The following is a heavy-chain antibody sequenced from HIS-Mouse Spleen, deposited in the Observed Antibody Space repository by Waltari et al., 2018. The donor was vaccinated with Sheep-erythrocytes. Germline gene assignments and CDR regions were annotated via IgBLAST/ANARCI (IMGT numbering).Heavy chain of an antibody. CDR3: TTGPWSITGTFDY. D-gene: IGHD1-7*01. CDR1: GFPFSNAW. V-gene: IGHV3-15*01. J-gene: IGHJ4*02. Sequence: EVQLVESGGGLVKPGGSLRLSCAASGFPFSNAWMSWVRQAPGKGVEWVDRIKSKTEVGTTDYAAPVKGRFTISRDDSKNTLYLQMNSLKTEDTAVYYCTTGPWSITGTFDYWGQGTLVTVSS. CDR2: IKSKTEVGTT.